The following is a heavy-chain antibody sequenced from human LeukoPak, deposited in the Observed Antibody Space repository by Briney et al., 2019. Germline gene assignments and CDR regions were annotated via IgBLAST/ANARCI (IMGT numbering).Heavy chain of an antibody. J-gene: IGHJ3*02. CDR2: IHYSGGS. Sequence: PSETLSLTCTVSGVSISSSSHYWGWIRQPPGKGLEWIASIHYSGGSNYNPSLKSRVTISVDTSKNQVSLKVRSVTAADTAVYYCAKHESLIAFDIWGQGTMVTVSS. CDR3: AKHESLIAFDI. V-gene: IGHV4-39*01. CDR1: GVSISSSSHY.